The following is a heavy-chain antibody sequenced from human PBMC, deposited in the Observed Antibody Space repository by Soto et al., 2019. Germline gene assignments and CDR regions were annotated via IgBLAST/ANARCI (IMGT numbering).Heavy chain of an antibody. CDR2: IIPIFGTA. D-gene: IGHD3-22*01. Sequence: QVQLVQSGAEVKKPGSSVKVSCKASGGTFSSYAISWVRQAPGQGLEWMGGIIPIFGTAHYAQKFQGRVTITEDESTSTAYMELSSLRAEDTAVYYCAGDLVTYYYDRRGYPDPPGYYGMDVWGPGTTVTVSS. CDR3: AGDLVTYYYDRRGYPDPPGYYGMDV. J-gene: IGHJ6*02. V-gene: IGHV1-69*12. CDR1: GGTFSSYA.